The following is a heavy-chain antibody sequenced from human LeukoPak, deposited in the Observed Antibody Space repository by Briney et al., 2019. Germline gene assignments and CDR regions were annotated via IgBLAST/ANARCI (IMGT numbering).Heavy chain of an antibody. CDR1: GYSISSGYY. J-gene: IGHJ6*03. CDR2: IYRSGST. D-gene: IGHD4-17*01. V-gene: IGHV4-38-2*01. CDR3: ARQVYGDPSLLYNYYMDV. Sequence: SETLSLTCAVSGYSISSGYYWGWIRQPPGKGLEWIGSIYRSGSTYYNPSLKSRVTISVDTSKNQFSLKLSSVTAADTAVYYCARQVYGDPSLLYNYYMDVWGKGTTVTVSS.